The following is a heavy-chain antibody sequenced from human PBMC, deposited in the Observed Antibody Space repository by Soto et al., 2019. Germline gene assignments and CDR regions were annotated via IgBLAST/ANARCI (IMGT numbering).Heavy chain of an antibody. CDR2: IAGKT. CDR1: GFTLSNSV. J-gene: IGHJ4*02. CDR3: ARKIDVPTGMLDH. V-gene: IGHV3-23*01. Sequence: EVHLLQSGGGLVQPGGSLRLSCATSGFTLSNSVMSWVRQAPGKGLEWVSTIAGKTYYSYSVKGRFTISRDNSQSTLYLQLNSLRAEDTAVYYCARKIDVPTGMLDHWGQGTLVTVSS. D-gene: IGHD1-1*01.